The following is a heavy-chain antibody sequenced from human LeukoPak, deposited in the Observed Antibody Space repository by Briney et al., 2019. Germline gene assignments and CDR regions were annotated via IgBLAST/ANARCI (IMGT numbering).Heavy chain of an antibody. V-gene: IGHV1-18*01. CDR3: ARDLNYVTLGYDILAGVGYYFDY. CDR1: GYTFTMYG. D-gene: IGHD3-9*01. CDR2: ISPHNGNT. J-gene: IGHJ4*02. Sequence: GASVKVSCKASGYTFTMYGISWVRQAPGQGLQWLGWISPHNGNTKYAQDLQGRVSMTTDTSTSTAYLELRSLRSDDTAIYYCARDLNYVTLGYDILAGVGYYFDYWGQGSLVTVSS.